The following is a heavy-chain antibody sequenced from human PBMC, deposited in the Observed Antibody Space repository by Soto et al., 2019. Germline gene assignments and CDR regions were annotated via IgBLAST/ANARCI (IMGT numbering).Heavy chain of an antibody. CDR3: ARGHRRFGAATDAFYI. Sequence: ASVKVSCKASGYTFSNYGFSWVRQAPGQGLEWMGWISGYNGNTNYAPKLQGRVTMTRDTSTSTAYMELRSLRSDDTAVYYCARGHRRFGAATDAFYIWGQGTMLTVSS. CDR2: ISGYNGNT. J-gene: IGHJ3*02. CDR1: GYTFSNYG. D-gene: IGHD3-10*01. V-gene: IGHV1-18*01.